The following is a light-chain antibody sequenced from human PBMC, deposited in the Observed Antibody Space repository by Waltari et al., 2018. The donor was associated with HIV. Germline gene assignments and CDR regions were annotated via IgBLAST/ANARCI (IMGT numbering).Light chain of an antibody. J-gene: IGKJ5*01. CDR2: ATS. CDR3: QRYNDVPVI. Sequence: DIQMTQFPSSLSASVGDRVTITCRASQEIGVYFGWYQQKGGKPPKLLIYATSNLQSGVPSRFRGDGTGTDFTLTISSLQPKDVGTYYCQRYNDVPVIFGQGTRLEIK. V-gene: IGKV1-27*01. CDR1: QEIGVY.